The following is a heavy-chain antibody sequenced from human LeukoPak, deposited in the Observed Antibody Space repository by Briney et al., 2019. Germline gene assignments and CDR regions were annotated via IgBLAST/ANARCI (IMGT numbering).Heavy chain of an antibody. CDR1: GFTFSSYW. J-gene: IGHJ4*02. V-gene: IGHV3-7*03. CDR2: IKQDGSEK. D-gene: IGHD5-12*01. Sequence: GGSLRLSCAASGFTFSSYWMSWVRQAPGKGLEWVANIKQDGSEKYYVDSVKGRFTISGDNAKNSLYLQMNSLRAEDTAVYYCARARGLRGYYFDYWGQGTLVTVSS. CDR3: ARARGLRGYYFDY.